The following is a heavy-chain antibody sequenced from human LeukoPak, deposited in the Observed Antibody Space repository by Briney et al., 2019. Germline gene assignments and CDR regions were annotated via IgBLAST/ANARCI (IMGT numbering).Heavy chain of an antibody. Sequence: ASVKVSCKASGYTFTGYYMHWVRQAPGQGLEWMGWINPNSGGTDYAQKFQGWVTMTRDTSIRTAYMELSRLRSDDTAVHYCARDLRRTEGFGELLTFFDYWGQGTLVTVSS. CDR2: INPNSGGT. J-gene: IGHJ4*02. CDR1: GYTFTGYY. D-gene: IGHD3-10*01. V-gene: IGHV1-2*04. CDR3: ARDLRRTEGFGELLTFFDY.